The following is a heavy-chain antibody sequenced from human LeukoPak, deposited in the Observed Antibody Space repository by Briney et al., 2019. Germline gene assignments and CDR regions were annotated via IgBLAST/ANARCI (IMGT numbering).Heavy chain of an antibody. J-gene: IGHJ6*04. CDR2: ISSSSSYT. D-gene: IGHD3-10*01. V-gene: IGHV3-11*06. CDR3: ASREYYGSGSYRTRPYYYYGMDV. CDR1: GFTFSDYY. Sequence: GGSLRLSCAASGFTFSDYYMSWIRQAPGKGLEWVSYISSSSSYTNYADSVKGRFTISRDNAKNSLYLQMNSLRAEDTAVYYCASREYYGSGSYRTRPYYYYGMDVWGKGTTVTVSS.